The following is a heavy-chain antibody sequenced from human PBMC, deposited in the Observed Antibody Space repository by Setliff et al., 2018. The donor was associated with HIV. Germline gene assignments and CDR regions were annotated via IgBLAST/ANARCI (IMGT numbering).Heavy chain of an antibody. D-gene: IGHD6-13*01. V-gene: IGHV4-39*01. J-gene: IGHJ6*03. Sequence: SETLSLTCTVSGGSISSSSYYWGWIRQPPGQGLELIGSIYYTGTTYYHPSLESLVTLSVDMSRNQFSLRLTSVTAADTGVYYCARHSDSSSWPPGGYYHYMDVWGKGTTVTVSS. CDR3: ARHSDSSSWPPGGYYHYMDV. CDR2: IYYTGTT. CDR1: GGSISSSSYY.